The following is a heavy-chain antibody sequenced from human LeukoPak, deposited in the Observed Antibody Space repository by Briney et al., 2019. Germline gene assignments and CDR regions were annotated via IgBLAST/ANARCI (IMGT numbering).Heavy chain of an antibody. D-gene: IGHD6-13*01. J-gene: IGHJ5*02. CDR1: GGSISSSSYY. CDR2: IYYSGST. Sequence: PSETLSLTCTVSGGSISSSSYYWGWIRQPPGKGLEWIGSIYYSGSTYYNPSLKGRVAISVDTSKNQFSLKLSSVTAADTAVYYCARGSSSSWDTNWFDPWGQETLVTVSS. V-gene: IGHV4-39*01. CDR3: ARGSSSSWDTNWFDP.